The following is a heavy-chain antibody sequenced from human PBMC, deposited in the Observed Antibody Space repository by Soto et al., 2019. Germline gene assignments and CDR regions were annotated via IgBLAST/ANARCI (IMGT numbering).Heavy chain of an antibody. Sequence: QVKLVQSGAEVKKPGASVKVSCKASGYTFTSYGISWVRQAPGQGLEWMGWISAYNGNTNYAQKLQGRVTMTTDTSTSKAYMELRSLRSDDTAVYYCARELVYYYGSGSYYIPFDYWGQGTLVTGSS. D-gene: IGHD3-10*01. CDR3: ARELVYYYGSGSYYIPFDY. CDR2: ISAYNGNT. CDR1: GYTFTSYG. V-gene: IGHV1-18*01. J-gene: IGHJ4*02.